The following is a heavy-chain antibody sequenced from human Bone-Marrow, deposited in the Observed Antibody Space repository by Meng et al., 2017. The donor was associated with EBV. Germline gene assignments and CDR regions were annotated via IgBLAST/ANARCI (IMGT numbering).Heavy chain of an antibody. CDR3: ASRYGSGSYYFDY. CDR2: IYYSGST. D-gene: IGHD3-10*01. Sequence: LELQESGPGLVKPSGPLSLTCTVSGGSISSSSYYWGWIRQPPGKGLEWIGSIYYSGSTYYNPSLKSRVTISVDTSKNQFSLKLSSVTAADTAVYYCASRYGSGSYYFDYWGQGTLVTVSS. V-gene: IGHV4-39*07. CDR1: GGSISSSSYY. J-gene: IGHJ4*02.